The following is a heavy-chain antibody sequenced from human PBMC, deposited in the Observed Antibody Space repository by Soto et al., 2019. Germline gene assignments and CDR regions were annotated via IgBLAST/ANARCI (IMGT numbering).Heavy chain of an antibody. CDR1: GGTFSSYA. V-gene: IGHV1-69*01. CDR2: IIPIFGTA. D-gene: IGHD6-13*01. Sequence: QVQLVQSGAEVKKPGSSVKVSCKASGGTFSSYAISWVRQAPGQGLEWMGGIIPIFGTANYAQKFQGRVTITADESTSTADMELSSLRSENTAVYYCARPRTGKRWGQQLVLPYYYYYGMDVWGQGTTVTVSS. J-gene: IGHJ6*02. CDR3: ARPRTGKRWGQQLVLPYYYYYGMDV.